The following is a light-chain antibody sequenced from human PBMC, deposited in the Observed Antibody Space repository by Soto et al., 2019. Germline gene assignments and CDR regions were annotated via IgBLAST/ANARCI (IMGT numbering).Light chain of an antibody. CDR3: QQYGTSPKT. CDR1: QSVSSNS. V-gene: IGKV3-20*01. CDR2: GAS. J-gene: IGKJ1*01. Sequence: EIVLTQSPGTLSLSPGERATLSCRASQSVSSNSLGWYQQKSGQAPRLLIYGASSRATGIPDRFSGSGSGTDFTLTISRLEPEDFAVYYCQQYGTSPKTFGQGTKVEIK.